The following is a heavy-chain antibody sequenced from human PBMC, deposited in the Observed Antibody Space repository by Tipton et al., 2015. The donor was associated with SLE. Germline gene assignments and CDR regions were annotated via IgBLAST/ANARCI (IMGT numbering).Heavy chain of an antibody. CDR2: ISGSGGST. CDR3: AKDWAYSSGFKQGYFQH. Sequence: GSLRLSCAASGFTFSSYAMSWVRQAPGKGLEWVSAISGSGGSTYYADSVKGRFTISRDNSKNTLYLQMNSLRAEDTAVYYCAKDWAYSSGFKQGYFQHWGQGTLVTVSS. D-gene: IGHD6-19*01. J-gene: IGHJ1*01. CDR1: GFTFSSYA. V-gene: IGHV3-23*01.